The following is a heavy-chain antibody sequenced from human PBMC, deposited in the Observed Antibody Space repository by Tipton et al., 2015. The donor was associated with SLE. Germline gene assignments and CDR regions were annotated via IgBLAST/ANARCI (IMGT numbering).Heavy chain of an antibody. CDR1: GGSISSSSYY. Sequence: TLSLTCTVSGGSISSSSYYWSWIRQPPGKGLVWIGYIYYSGSTNYNPSLKSRVTISVDTSKNQFSLKLSSVTAADTAVYYCARAPASGSYYRYYYYYMDVWGKGTTVTVSS. CDR2: IYYSGST. D-gene: IGHD1-26*01. CDR3: ARAPASGSYYRYYYYYMDV. J-gene: IGHJ6*03. V-gene: IGHV4-61*01.